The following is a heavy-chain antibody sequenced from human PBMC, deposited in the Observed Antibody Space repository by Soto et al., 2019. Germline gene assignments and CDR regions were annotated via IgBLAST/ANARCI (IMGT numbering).Heavy chain of an antibody. CDR1: GFTFSSYS. CDR2: ISSSSSTI. D-gene: IGHD3-22*01. V-gene: IGHV3-48*02. Sequence: GGSLRLSCAASGFTFSSYSMNWVRQAPGKGLEWVSYISSSSSTIYYADSVKGRFTISRDNAKNSLYLQMNSLRDEDTAVYYCARDCGYYDSSGYADAFDIWGQGTMVTVSS. CDR3: ARDCGYYDSSGYADAFDI. J-gene: IGHJ3*02.